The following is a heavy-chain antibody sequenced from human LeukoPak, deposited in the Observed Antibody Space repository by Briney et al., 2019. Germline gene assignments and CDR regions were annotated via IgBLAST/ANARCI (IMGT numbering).Heavy chain of an antibody. D-gene: IGHD5-18*01. J-gene: IGHJ4*02. V-gene: IGHV3-48*03. CDR2: ISRGTYI. CDR1: GFTFSRFE. CDR3: AKVDTVTDPFDY. Sequence: GGSLRLSCVASGFTFSRFEMNWVRQAPGKGLEWISHISRGTYIAYADSVKGRFSISRDNSKNTLYLQMNSLRAEDTAVYYCAKVDTVTDPFDYWGQGTLVTVSS.